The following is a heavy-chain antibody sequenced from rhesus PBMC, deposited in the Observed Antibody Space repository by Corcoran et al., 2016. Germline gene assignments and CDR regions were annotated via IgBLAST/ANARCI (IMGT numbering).Heavy chain of an antibody. CDR2: ISGSSGST. Sequence: QVQLQESGPGLVKPSETLSLTCAVSGGSFISSNWWSWFRPPPGKGVEWIGYISGSSGSTYYNPSLKSRVTISTDTSKNQFSRKLSSVTAADTAVYYCARERVAAGTPYYGLDSWGQGVVVTVSS. CDR3: ARERVAAGTPYYGLDS. V-gene: IGHV4-65*01. CDR1: GGSFISSNW. J-gene: IGHJ6*01. D-gene: IGHD6-13*01.